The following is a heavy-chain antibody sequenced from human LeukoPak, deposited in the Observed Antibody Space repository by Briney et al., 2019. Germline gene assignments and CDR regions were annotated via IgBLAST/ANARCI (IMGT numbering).Heavy chain of an antibody. Sequence: GASVKVSCTASGYTFTSYGISWVRQAPGQGLEWMGWISAYNGNTNYAQKLQGRVTMTTDTSTSTAYMELRSLRSDDTAVYYCARDPDILTGYSNWFDPWGQGTLVTVSS. J-gene: IGHJ5*02. CDR1: GYTFTSYG. D-gene: IGHD3-9*01. CDR3: ARDPDILTGYSNWFDP. CDR2: ISAYNGNT. V-gene: IGHV1-18*01.